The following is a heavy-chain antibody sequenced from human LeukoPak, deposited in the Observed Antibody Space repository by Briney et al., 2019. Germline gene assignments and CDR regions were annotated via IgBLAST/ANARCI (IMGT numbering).Heavy chain of an antibody. V-gene: IGHV3-30*18. J-gene: IGHJ4*02. CDR3: ANDLLYGSGSSGYYFDY. CDR2: ISYDGSNK. CDR1: GFTFSSYG. Sequence: GRSLRLSGAASGFTFSSYGIHWVRQAPGKGLEWVAVISYDGSNKYYADSVKGRFTISRDNSKNTLYLQMNSLRAEDTAVYYCANDLLYGSGSSGYYFDYWGQGTLVTVSS. D-gene: IGHD3-10*01.